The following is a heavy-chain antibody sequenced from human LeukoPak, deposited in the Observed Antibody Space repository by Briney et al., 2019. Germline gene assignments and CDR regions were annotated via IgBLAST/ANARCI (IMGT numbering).Heavy chain of an antibody. V-gene: IGHV1-18*01. J-gene: IGHJ3*02. CDR1: GYSFSRYG. Sequence: ASVKVSCKASGYSFSRYGITWVRQAPGQGLEWMGWISAYNGDTHYAQKLQGRVTMTTDTSTSTAYMELRSLRFDDTAVYYCARDFVGFGELFDLFDIWGPGTMVTVYS. CDR3: ARDFVGFGELFDLFDI. CDR2: ISAYNGDT. D-gene: IGHD3-10*01.